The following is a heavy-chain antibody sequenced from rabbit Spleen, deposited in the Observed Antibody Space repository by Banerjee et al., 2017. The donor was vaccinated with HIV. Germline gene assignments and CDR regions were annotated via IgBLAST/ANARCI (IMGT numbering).Heavy chain of an antibody. CDR1: GFSFSSSDY. J-gene: IGHJ6*01. V-gene: IGHV1S45*01. CDR3: ARDSGSSFSSYGMDL. Sequence: QEQLEESGGDLVKPEGSLTLTCTASGFSFSSSDYMCWVRQAPGKGLEWIACIDSGSSGFTYFASWAKGRFTISKTSSTTVTLQMTSLTAADTATYFCARDSGSSFSSYGMDLWGPGTLVTVS. CDR2: IDSGSSGFT. D-gene: IGHD8-1*01.